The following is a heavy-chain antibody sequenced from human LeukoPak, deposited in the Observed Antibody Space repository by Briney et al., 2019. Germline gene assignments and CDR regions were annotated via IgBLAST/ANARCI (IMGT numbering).Heavy chain of an antibody. CDR3: ARGRWLVF. J-gene: IGHJ4*02. CDR1: GLTSTDYD. V-gene: IGHV3-7*01. D-gene: IGHD6-19*01. CDR2: IKHDGSEK. Sequence: GGSLTLSCAASGLTSTDYDMGWVRQAPGKGPERVANIKHDGSEKYYVNSMKGRFTISRDNAKNSLYLQMNGLRAEDTALYYCARGRWLVFRGQGTLVTVSS.